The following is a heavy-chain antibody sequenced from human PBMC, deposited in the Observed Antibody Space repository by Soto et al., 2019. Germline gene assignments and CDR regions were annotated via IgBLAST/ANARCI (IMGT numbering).Heavy chain of an antibody. J-gene: IGHJ5*02. D-gene: IGHD2-15*01. CDR2: LYYSGNT. CDR1: GGSISSFNYF. Sequence: QLQLQESGPGLVKPSETLSLTCTVSGGSISSFNYFWGWIRQPPGKGLEWIASLYYSGNTYYNPSLQSRVTISVDTSKKQCTLTLRSVTAADTAVYYCARGGGSTFNWFDPWGQGTLVTVSP. CDR3: ARGGGSTFNWFDP. V-gene: IGHV4-39*01.